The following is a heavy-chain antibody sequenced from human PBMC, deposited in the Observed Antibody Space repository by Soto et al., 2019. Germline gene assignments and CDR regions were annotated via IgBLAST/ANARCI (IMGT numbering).Heavy chain of an antibody. Sequence: GESLKISCKGSGYRFTSYWIGWVRQMPGKGLEWMGIIYPGDSDARYSPSFQGQVTISADKSIYTVYLQWSSLKASDTAMYYCARRGCSSSNCPGDWFDPWGQGTLVTVSS. CDR1: GYRFTSYW. V-gene: IGHV5-51*01. D-gene: IGHD2-2*01. CDR3: ARRGCSSSNCPGDWFDP. CDR2: IYPGDSDA. J-gene: IGHJ5*02.